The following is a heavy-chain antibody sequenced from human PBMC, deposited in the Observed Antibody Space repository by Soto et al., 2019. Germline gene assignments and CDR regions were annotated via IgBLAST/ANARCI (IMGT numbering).Heavy chain of an antibody. Sequence: SETLSLTCAVSGGSISSSNWWSWVRQPPGKGLEWIGEIYHSGSTNYNPSLKSRVTISVDKSKNQFSLKLSSVTAAYTAVYYCARDFTMVRGVIITWGQGTLVTVSS. J-gene: IGHJ5*02. CDR2: IYHSGST. D-gene: IGHD3-10*01. CDR1: GGSISSSNW. CDR3: ARDFTMVRGVIIT. V-gene: IGHV4-4*02.